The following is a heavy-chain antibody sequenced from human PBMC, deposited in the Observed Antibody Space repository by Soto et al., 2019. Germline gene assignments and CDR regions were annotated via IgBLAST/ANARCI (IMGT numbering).Heavy chain of an antibody. Sequence: GGSLRLSCAASGFTFSSYWMHWVRQAPGKGLVWVSRINSDGSSTSYADSVKGRFTISRDNAKNTLYLQMNSLRAEDTAVYYCARGGGWFDMDVWGKGTTVTVSS. J-gene: IGHJ6*03. V-gene: IGHV3-74*01. CDR1: GFTFSSYW. CDR3: ARGGGWFDMDV. D-gene: IGHD3-10*01. CDR2: INSDGSST.